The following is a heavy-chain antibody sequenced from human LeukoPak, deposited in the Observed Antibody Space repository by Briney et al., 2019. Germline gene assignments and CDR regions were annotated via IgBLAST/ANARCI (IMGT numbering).Heavy chain of an antibody. CDR2: IDLSDSYT. Sequence: GESLRISCKGPGYSFTSYWISWVRQMPGKGLEWMGRIDLSDSYTSYSPSFQGHVTISADKSISTAYLQWSSLKASDTAMYYCARDYSGAPRTFDYWGQGTLVTVSS. CDR1: GYSFTSYW. V-gene: IGHV5-10-1*01. J-gene: IGHJ4*02. D-gene: IGHD5-12*01. CDR3: ARDYSGAPRTFDY.